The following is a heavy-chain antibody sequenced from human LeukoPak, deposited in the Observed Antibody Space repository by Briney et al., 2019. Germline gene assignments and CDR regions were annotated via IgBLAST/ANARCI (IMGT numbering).Heavy chain of an antibody. CDR3: AKDYQPHDFWSGLVDY. J-gene: IGHJ4*02. V-gene: IGHV3-30*04. CDR1: GFTFSNYA. D-gene: IGHD3-3*01. Sequence: GGSLRLSCAASGFTFSNYALHWVRQAPGKGLEWVAVISYDGSNKFYADSVRGRFTISRDSSKNTLYLQMNSLRAEDTAVYYCAKDYQPHDFWSGLVDYWGQGTLVTVSS. CDR2: ISYDGSNK.